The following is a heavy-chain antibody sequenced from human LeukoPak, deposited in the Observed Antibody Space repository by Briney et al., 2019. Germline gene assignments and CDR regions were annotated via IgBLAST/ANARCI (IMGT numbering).Heavy chain of an antibody. D-gene: IGHD6-13*01. V-gene: IGHV4-59*01. CDR2: IYCTGST. CDR3: ARQQLSQLYYFDN. Sequence: SETLSLTCTVTGGSISSYYWSWIRQPPEKGLEWIGYIYCTGSTNYNPSLKSRVTISVDTSKNQFSLKLSSVTAADTAVYYCARQQLSQLYYFDNWGQGTLVTVSS. CDR1: GGSISSYY. J-gene: IGHJ4*02.